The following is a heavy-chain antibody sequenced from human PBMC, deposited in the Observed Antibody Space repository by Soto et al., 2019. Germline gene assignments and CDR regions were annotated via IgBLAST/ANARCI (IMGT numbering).Heavy chain of an antibody. D-gene: IGHD3-10*01. CDR3: RRYGSGSYYNIDY. J-gene: IGHJ4*02. Sequence: QVQLQESGPGLVKPSQTLSLTCTVSGGSISSGDYYWSWIRQPPGKGLEWIGHIYYSGSPYYNPSLKSRVTISVDPSKNQFPLKLSSVTAADTAVYYCRRYGSGSYYNIDYWGQGTLVTVSS. CDR2: IYYSGSP. V-gene: IGHV4-30-4*01. CDR1: GGSISSGDYY.